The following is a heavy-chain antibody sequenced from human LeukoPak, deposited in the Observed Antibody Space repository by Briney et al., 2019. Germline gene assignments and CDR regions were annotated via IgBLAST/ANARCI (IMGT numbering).Heavy chain of an antibody. V-gene: IGHV1-8*03. CDR3: ARGLYCSGGSCYLYYFDY. CDR1: GYTFTSYD. D-gene: IGHD2-15*01. J-gene: IGHJ4*02. Sequence: ASVKVSCKASGYTFTSYDINWVRQATGQGLEWMGWMNPNSGNTGCAQKFQGRVTITRNTSINTAYMELSSLRSEYTAVYYCARGLYCSGGSCYLYYFDYWGQGTLVTVSS. CDR2: MNPNSGNT.